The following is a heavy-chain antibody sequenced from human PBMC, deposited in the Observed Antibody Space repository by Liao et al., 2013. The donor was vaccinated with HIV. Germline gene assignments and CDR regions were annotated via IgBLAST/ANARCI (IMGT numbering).Heavy chain of an antibody. CDR3: ARDSSQQWRFGYFDP. CDR2: INHSGST. CDR1: GGSFSGYY. Sequence: QVQLQQWGAGLLKPSETLSLTCAVYGGSFSGYYWSWIRQSPGKGLEWIGEINHSGSTNYNPSLRSRVTISLDTSKNHFSLNLTSVTAADTAVYYCARDSSQQWRFGYFDPWGQGTLVTVSS. J-gene: IGHJ5*02. D-gene: IGHD6-19*01. V-gene: IGHV4-34*01.